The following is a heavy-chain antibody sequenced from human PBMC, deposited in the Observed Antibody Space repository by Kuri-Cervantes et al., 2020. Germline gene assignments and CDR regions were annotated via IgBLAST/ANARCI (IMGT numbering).Heavy chain of an antibody. CDR2: ISSSSSYI. Sequence: GESLKISCAASGFTFSSYAMSWVRQAPGKGLEWVSSISSSSSYIYYADSVKGRFTISRDNAKYSLYLQMNSLRAEDTAVYYCATVAAAGTLFDYWGQGTLVTVSS. D-gene: IGHD6-13*01. V-gene: IGHV3-21*04. J-gene: IGHJ4*02. CDR3: ATVAAAGTLFDY. CDR1: GFTFSSYA.